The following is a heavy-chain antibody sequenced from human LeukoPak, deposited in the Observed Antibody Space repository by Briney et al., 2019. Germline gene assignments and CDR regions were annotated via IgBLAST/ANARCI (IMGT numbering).Heavy chain of an antibody. CDR3: ARMQLSGIAVAGLDY. V-gene: IGHV5-51*01. J-gene: IGHJ4*02. Sequence: GESLKISCKGSGFTFTSYWIAWVRQTPGKGPEGMGSIYPGDSDTRYSPSFEGQITISADKSITTASLQWSSLKASDTATYYCARMQLSGIAVAGLDYWGQGTLVTVSS. CDR2: IYPGDSDT. CDR1: GFTFTSYW. D-gene: IGHD6-19*01.